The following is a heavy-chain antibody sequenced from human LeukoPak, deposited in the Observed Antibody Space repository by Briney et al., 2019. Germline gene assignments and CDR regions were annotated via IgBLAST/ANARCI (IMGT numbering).Heavy chain of an antibody. Sequence: GGSLRLSCAASGFTFSSYSMNWVRQAPGEGLEWVSSISSSSSYIYYADSVKGRFTISRDNAKNSLYLQMNSLRAEDTAVYYCARDSRFFSLDGSSDFDYWGQGTLVTVSS. J-gene: IGHJ4*02. V-gene: IGHV3-21*01. CDR3: ARDSRFFSLDGSSDFDY. D-gene: IGHD6-6*01. CDR2: ISSSSSYI. CDR1: GFTFSSYS.